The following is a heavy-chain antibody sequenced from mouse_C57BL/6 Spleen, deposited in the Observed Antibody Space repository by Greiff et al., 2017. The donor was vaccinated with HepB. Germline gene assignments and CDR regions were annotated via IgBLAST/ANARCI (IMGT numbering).Heavy chain of an antibody. CDR2: IYPRSGNT. J-gene: IGHJ2*01. V-gene: IGHV1-81*01. CDR1: GYTFTSYG. CDR3: ARSDGYYYYFDY. Sequence: VKLMESGAELARPGASVKLSCKASGYTFTSYGISWVKQRTGQGLEWIGEIYPRSGNTYYNEKFTGKATLTADKSSSTAYMELRSLTSEDSAVYFCARSDGYYYYFDYWGQGTTLTVSS. D-gene: IGHD2-3*01.